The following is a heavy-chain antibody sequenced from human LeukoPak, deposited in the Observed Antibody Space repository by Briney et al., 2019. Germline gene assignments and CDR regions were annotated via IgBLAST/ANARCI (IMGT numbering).Heavy chain of an antibody. Sequence: SVKVSCKASGGTFSSYAISWVRQAPGQGLEWMGGIIPIFGTANYAQKFQGRVTITTDGSTSTAYMELSSLRSEDTAVYYCARDPLEAAMAPYYYYYMDVWGKGTTVTVSS. V-gene: IGHV1-69*05. D-gene: IGHD5-18*01. CDR1: GGTFSSYA. CDR3: ARDPLEAAMAPYYYYYMDV. J-gene: IGHJ6*03. CDR2: IIPIFGTA.